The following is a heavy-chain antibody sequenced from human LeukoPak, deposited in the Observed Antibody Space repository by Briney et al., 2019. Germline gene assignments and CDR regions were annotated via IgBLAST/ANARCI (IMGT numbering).Heavy chain of an antibody. Sequence: RASVTVSYKVSGYTLTELSMHWVRQAPGKGLAWMGGFDPEDGETIYAQKFQGRVTMTEDTSTDTAYMELSSLRSEDTAVYYCATDYYDSSGYYGWFDPWGQGTLVTVSS. J-gene: IGHJ5*02. CDR3: ATDYYDSSGYYGWFDP. V-gene: IGHV1-24*01. D-gene: IGHD3-22*01. CDR2: FDPEDGET. CDR1: GYTLTELS.